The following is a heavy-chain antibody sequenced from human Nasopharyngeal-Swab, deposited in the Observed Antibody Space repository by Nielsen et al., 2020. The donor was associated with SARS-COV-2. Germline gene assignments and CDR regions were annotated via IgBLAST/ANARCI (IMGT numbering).Heavy chain of an antibody. Sequence: GESLKISCAASGFTFSSYGMHWVRQAPGKGLEWVATVWFDGSNEYYADSVKGRFTISRDNSKSTVDLQMNSLRVEDTAVYYCARPSGYCSGGTCVGTKTFDIWGQGTMVTVSS. CDR1: GFTFSSYG. V-gene: IGHV3-33*01. CDR2: VWFDGSNE. D-gene: IGHD2-15*01. CDR3: ARPSGYCSGGTCVGTKTFDI. J-gene: IGHJ3*02.